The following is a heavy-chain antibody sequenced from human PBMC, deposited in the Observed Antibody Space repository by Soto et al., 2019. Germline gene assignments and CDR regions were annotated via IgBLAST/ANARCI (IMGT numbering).Heavy chain of an antibody. CDR1: GLNFIRSL. J-gene: IGHJ4*02. Sequence: PGVSLRLSCAASGLNFIRSLMSWVRQTPGKGLEWVANIKEDGSEKYYMDSVKGRFTISRDNAKNSLYLQMSSLRAEDTAVYYCAREMSGYWGQGTLVTVS. CDR3: AREMSGY. V-gene: IGHV3-7*01. CDR2: IKEDGSEK. D-gene: IGHD6-25*01.